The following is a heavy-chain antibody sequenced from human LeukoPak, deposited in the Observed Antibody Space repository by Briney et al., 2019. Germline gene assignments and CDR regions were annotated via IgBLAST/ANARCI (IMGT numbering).Heavy chain of an antibody. CDR2: INPNSGGT. D-gene: IGHD3-22*01. V-gene: IGHV1-2*02. J-gene: IGHJ4*02. CDR3: ARESHYYDSSGPYPADY. Sequence: ASVKVSCKASGCTFTGYYMHWVRQAPGQGLEWMGWINPNSGGTNYAQKFQGRVTMTRDTSISTAYMELSRLRSDDTAVYYCARESHYYDSSGPYPADYWGQGTLVTVSS. CDR1: GCTFTGYY.